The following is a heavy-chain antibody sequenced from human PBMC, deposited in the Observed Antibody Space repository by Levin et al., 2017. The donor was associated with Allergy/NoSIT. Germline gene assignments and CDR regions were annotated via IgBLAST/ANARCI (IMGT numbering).Heavy chain of an antibody. D-gene: IGHD6-13*01. V-gene: IGHV4-59*11. CDR2: ISDSGST. Sequence: SQTLSLTCTVSGGSINTHYWNWIRQPPGRGLEWIAYISDSGSTTYNPSLKSRVTMSVDTSKNQFSLRLTSVTAADTAVYYCARARTYSSSWTPFDSWGQGTMVTVSS. CDR1: GGSINTHY. CDR3: ARARTYSSSWTPFDS. J-gene: IGHJ3*02.